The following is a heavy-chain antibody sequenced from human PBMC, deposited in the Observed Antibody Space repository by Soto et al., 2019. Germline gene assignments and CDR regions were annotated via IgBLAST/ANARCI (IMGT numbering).Heavy chain of an antibody. J-gene: IGHJ6*02. CDR3: ARDKSATIFGVGPYYYYGMDV. CDR2: IYYSGST. Sequence: SETLSLTCTVSGGSISSGGYYWSWIRQHPGKGLEWIGYIYYSGSTYYNPSLKSRVTISVDTSKNQFSLKLSSVTAADTAVYYCARDKSATIFGVGPYYYYGMDVWGQGTTLTVS. CDR1: GGSISSGGYY. D-gene: IGHD3-3*01. V-gene: IGHV4-31*03.